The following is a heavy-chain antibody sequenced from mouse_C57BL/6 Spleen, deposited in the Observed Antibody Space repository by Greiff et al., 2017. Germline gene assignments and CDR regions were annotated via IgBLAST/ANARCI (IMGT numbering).Heavy chain of an antibody. CDR3: ARYWSGGNYAMDY. CDR2: IYPGSGGT. Sequence: QVQLQQSGAELVRPGTSVKVSCKASGYAFTSYLIEWVKQRPGQGLEWIGVIYPGSGGTNYNEKFKGKATLTADKSSITAYMQLSSLTSEDSAVYFCARYWSGGNYAMDYWGQGTSVTVSS. V-gene: IGHV1-54*01. J-gene: IGHJ4*01. CDR1: GYAFTSYL. D-gene: IGHD3-2*02.